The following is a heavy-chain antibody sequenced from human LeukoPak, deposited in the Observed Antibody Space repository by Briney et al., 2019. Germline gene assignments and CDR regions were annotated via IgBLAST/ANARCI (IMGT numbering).Heavy chain of an antibody. V-gene: IGHV3-21*01. CDR2: ISSSSTYI. J-gene: IGHJ4*02. CDR1: GFTFSRYS. D-gene: IGHD1-26*01. CDR3: ARERVPSGSYFDY. Sequence: GGSLRLSCAASGFTFSRYSMNWVRQAPGKGLEWVSSISSSSTYIYYADSVKGRFTISRDNSKNTLYLQMNSLRAEDTSVYYCARERVPSGSYFDYWGQGTLVTVSS.